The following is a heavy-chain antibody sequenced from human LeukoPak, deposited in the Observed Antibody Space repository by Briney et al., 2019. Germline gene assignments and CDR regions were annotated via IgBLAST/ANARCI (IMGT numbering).Heavy chain of an antibody. V-gene: IGHV3-73*01. J-gene: IGHJ3*02. D-gene: IGHD5-12*01. Sequence: GGSLRLSCAASGFTFSSYAMSWVRQASGKGLGWVGRIRSKANSYATAYAASVKGRFTISRDDSKNTAYLQMNSLKTEDTAVYYCTRGGGGYVSNAFDIWGQGTMVTVSS. CDR1: GFTFSSYA. CDR2: IRSKANSYAT. CDR3: TRGGGGYVSNAFDI.